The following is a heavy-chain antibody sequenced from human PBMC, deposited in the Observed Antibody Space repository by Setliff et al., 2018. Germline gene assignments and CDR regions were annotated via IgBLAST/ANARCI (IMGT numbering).Heavy chain of an antibody. Sequence: GESLKISCKGSGYSFTSYWISWVRQMPGKGLEWMGRIDPSDSYTNYSPSFQGHVTISADKSISTAYLQWSSLKASDTAMYYCARQGADYYDSSGYPLGVFDIWGQGTMVTVSS. D-gene: IGHD3-22*01. V-gene: IGHV5-10-1*01. J-gene: IGHJ3*02. CDR1: GYSFTSYW. CDR2: IDPSDSYT. CDR3: ARQGADYYDSSGYPLGVFDI.